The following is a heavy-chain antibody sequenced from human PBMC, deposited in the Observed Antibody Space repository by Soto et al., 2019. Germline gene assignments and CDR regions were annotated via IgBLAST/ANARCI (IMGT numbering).Heavy chain of an antibody. V-gene: IGHV1-18*04. CDR3: ARVGRMGDDVWSGYCGHDFDF. J-gene: IGHJ4*02. CDR2: ISTYNDNT. CDR1: GSILSSYG. D-gene: IGHD3-3*01. Sequence: VNVDRTRSGSILSSYGISRLRQAPGQGLEWMGWISTYNDNTNYAQKLQGRVTMTTDTSTSTAYMELRSLRSDDTAVYYCARVGRMGDDVWSGYCGHDFDFWRQGTLVTVFS.